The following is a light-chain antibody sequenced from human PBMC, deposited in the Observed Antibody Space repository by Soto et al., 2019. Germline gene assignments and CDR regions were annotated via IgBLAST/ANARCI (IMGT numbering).Light chain of an antibody. CDR3: QQYNSWPPFT. V-gene: IGKV3-15*01. J-gene: IGKJ2*01. Sequence: ETVMTLSPATLSVSPGESATLPCRASHNVYTNLAWYQQKPGQAPRVVTYGASTRATGLPARFSGSGSGTEFTLTISSLQSEDYAVYSCQQYNSWPPFTFGQGTKVDI. CDR2: GAS. CDR1: HNVYTN.